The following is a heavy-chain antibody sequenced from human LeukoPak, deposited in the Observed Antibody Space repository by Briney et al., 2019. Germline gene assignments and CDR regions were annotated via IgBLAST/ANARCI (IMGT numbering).Heavy chain of an antibody. CDR3: PRRNWRSEYFDS. CDR1: GYSFTTYW. CDR2: IYPGDSDT. Sequence: GESLKISCQGSGYSFTTYWFAWVRQMPGKGLDLIGIIYPGDSDTRYSPSFQARFPIPADKSIGTAYLQWSSLKASATAMYYGPRRNWRSEYFDSWGQGTLVTVSS. V-gene: IGHV5-51*01. J-gene: IGHJ4*02. D-gene: IGHD1-20*01.